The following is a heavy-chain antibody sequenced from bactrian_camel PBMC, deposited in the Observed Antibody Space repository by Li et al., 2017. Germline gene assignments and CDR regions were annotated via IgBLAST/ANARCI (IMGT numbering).Heavy chain of an antibody. CDR2: TSTDGSGA. CDR1: GFTLCSYR. J-gene: IGHJ4*01. D-gene: IGHD2*01. Sequence: HVQLVESGGGLVQPGGSLRLSCAASGFTLCSYRTYWVRQAPGKGLEWVAATSTDGSGAFYADSVKGRFTISKDNAKNTLYLQMDSLKPEDTAMYYCAAPALQTQLWRPLHPADYSYWGHGTQVTVS. CDR3: AAPALQTQLWRPLHPADYSY. V-gene: IGHV3S6*01.